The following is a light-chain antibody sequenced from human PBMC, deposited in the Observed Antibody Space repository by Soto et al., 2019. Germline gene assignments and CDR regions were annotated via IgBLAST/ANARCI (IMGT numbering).Light chain of an antibody. CDR2: GAS. CDR1: QSVSSN. J-gene: IGKJ1*01. CDR3: QQYNNWRRT. Sequence: EIVMTQSPATLSVSPGERATLSCRASQSVSSNLAWYQQKPGQAPRLLIYGASTRATGIPARFSGSGSGTEFTLTISSLQSEDFAFYYCQQYNNWRRTFGLGTKVEIK. V-gene: IGKV3D-15*01.